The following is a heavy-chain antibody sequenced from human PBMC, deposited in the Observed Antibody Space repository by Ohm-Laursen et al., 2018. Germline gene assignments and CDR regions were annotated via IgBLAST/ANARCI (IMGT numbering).Heavy chain of an antibody. D-gene: IGHD5-12*01. V-gene: IGHV3-9*01. CDR1: GFTFDDYA. Sequence: SLRLYCSASGFTFDDYAMHWVRQAPGKGLEWVSGISWNSGSIGYADSVKGRFTISRDNAKDSLFLQMNSLRAEDTAVYYCARDVAHGGYGFGMDVWGQGTTVTVSS. CDR3: ARDVAHGGYGFGMDV. CDR2: ISWNSGSI. J-gene: IGHJ6*02.